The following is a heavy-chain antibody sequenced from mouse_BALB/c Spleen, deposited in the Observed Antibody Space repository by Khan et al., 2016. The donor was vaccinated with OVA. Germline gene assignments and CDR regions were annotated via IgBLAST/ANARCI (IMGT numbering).Heavy chain of an antibody. J-gene: IGHJ2*01. Sequence: QVQLQQSGPELAKPGASVKISCKASGYTFTTYWMHWVKQRPGQGLEWIGYINTYTGYTDYNESFKDKVTFSADTSYSTAYMQLNSLTTEDSAGYYCTRDGIDYWGQGTTLTVSS. CDR2: INTYTGYT. CDR3: TRDGIDY. D-gene: IGHD2-3*01. CDR1: GYTFTTYW. V-gene: IGHV1-7*01.